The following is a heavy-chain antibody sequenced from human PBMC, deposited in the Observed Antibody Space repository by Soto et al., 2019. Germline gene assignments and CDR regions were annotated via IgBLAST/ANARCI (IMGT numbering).Heavy chain of an antibody. CDR1: GASIRSYY. CDR2: VYTSDYT. J-gene: IGHJ4*01. D-gene: IGHD3-22*01. V-gene: IGHV4-4*08. Sequence: SETLSLTCSVSGASIRSYYWHWIRQPPGKGLEWIGYVYTSDYTRYSSSLKSRVTISVDTSKSQFYLRLNSVTAADTAVYYCARGTYYYDSTGYLFDYWGHGALVTVSS. CDR3: ARGTYYYDSTGYLFDY.